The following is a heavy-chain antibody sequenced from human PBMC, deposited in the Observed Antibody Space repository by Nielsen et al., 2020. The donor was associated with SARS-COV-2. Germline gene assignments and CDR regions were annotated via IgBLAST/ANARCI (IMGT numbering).Heavy chain of an antibody. V-gene: IGHV3-23*01. J-gene: IGHJ4*02. CDR2: MSHKDETT. Sequence: GESLKISCAASGFTFSFYAMSWVRQAPGKGLEWVSGMSHKDETTYYAESVKGRFTISRDNSKSTLYLQMNSLRVEDTAMYFCAKDRAIFMIYITRGGPDSWGQGTLVTVSS. D-gene: IGHD3/OR15-3a*01. CDR1: GFTFSFYA. CDR3: AKDRAIFMIYITRGGPDS.